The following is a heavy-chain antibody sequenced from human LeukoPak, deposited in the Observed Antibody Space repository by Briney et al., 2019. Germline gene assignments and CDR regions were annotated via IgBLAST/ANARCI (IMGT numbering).Heavy chain of an antibody. CDR1: GYSFTRYW. D-gene: IGHD5-12*01. V-gene: IGHV5-51*01. CDR2: IYPGDSDT. J-gene: IGHJ4*02. CDR3: ARHRRGYSGYVDY. Sequence: GESLKISCKGSGYSFTRYWIGWVRQMPGKGLEWMGIIYPGDSDTRYSPSFQGQVTMSADKSISTAYLQWSSLKASDTAMYYCARHRRGYSGYVDYRGQGTLVTVSS.